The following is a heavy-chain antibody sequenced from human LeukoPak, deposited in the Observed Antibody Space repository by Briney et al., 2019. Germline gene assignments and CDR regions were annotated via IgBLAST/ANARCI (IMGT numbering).Heavy chain of an antibody. CDR2: INHSGST. CDR3: ARRQWLVYDY. D-gene: IGHD6-19*01. V-gene: IGHV4-34*01. J-gene: IGHJ4*02. Sequence: SETLSLTCAVYGGSFSGYYWSWIRQPPGKGLEWIGEINHSGSTNYNPSLKRRVTISVDTSKNQFYLKLSSVTAADTAVYYCARRQWLVYDYWGQGTLVTVSS. CDR1: GGSFSGYY.